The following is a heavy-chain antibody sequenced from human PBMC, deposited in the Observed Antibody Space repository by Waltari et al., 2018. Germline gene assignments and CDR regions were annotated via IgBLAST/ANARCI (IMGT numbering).Heavy chain of an antibody. J-gene: IGHJ4*02. D-gene: IGHD2-15*01. CDR2: INAGNGNT. CDR1: GYTFTSYA. CDR3: ARAVLSEASLVVAATPSDY. V-gene: IGHV1-3*01. Sequence: QVQLVQSGAEVKKPGASVKVSCKASGYTFTSYAMHWVRQAPGQRLEWMGWINAGNGNTKYSQKFQGRVTITRDTSASTAYMELSSLRSEDTAVYYCARAVLSEASLVVAATPSDYWGQGTLVTVSS.